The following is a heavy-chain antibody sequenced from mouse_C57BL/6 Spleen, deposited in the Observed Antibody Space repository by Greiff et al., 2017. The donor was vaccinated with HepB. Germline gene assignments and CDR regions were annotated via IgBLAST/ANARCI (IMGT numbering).Heavy chain of an antibody. CDR3: ARGVWYFDV. CDR1: GFTFSDYG. J-gene: IGHJ1*03. V-gene: IGHV5-17*01. Sequence: DVMLVESGGGLVKPGGSLKLSCAASGFTFSDYGMHWVRQAPEKGLEWVAYISSGSSTIYYADTVKGRFTISRDNAKNTLLLQMTSLRSEDTAMYYCARGVWYFDVWGTGTTVTVSS. CDR2: ISSGSSTI.